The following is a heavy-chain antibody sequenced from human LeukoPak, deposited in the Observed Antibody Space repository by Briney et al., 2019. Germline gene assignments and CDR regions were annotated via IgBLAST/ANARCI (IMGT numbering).Heavy chain of an antibody. D-gene: IGHD3-16*01. CDR2: IYYSGST. Sequence: TLSLTCTVSGGSISSGGYSWSWIRQHPGKGLEWIGYIYYSGSTYYNPSLKSRVTISVDTSKNQFSLKLSSVTAADTAVYYCARAAAFGWFDPWGQGTLVTVSS. J-gene: IGHJ5*02. CDR1: GGSISSGGYS. V-gene: IGHV4-31*03. CDR3: ARAAAFGWFDP.